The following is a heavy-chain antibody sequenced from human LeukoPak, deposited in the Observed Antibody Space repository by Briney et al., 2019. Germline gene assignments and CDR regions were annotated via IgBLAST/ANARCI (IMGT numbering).Heavy chain of an antibody. J-gene: IGHJ4*02. CDR3: ARDWARGNSYYVDY. CDR1: GFSFSDYG. D-gene: IGHD4-23*01. CDR2: ISNDGTNK. Sequence: GRPLRLSCEASGFSFSDYGMHWVRQAPGKGLECVALISNDGTNKFYVDPVKGRFTISRDNSKNTLYLQMDSLRTEDTAVYYCARDWARGNSYYVDYWGQGTLVTVSS. V-gene: IGHV3-30*03.